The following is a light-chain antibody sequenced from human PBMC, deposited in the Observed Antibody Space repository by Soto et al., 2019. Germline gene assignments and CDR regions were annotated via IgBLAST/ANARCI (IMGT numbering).Light chain of an antibody. Sequence: EIVLTQSPATLSLSPGERATLSCRASQSVSSYLAWYQQKPGQAPRLLIYDASNRATGIPARFSGSGSGTDFTLTIRSIEPEDFAVYYCQQRSNWWITFGQGTRLEIK. J-gene: IGKJ5*01. V-gene: IGKV3-11*01. CDR1: QSVSSY. CDR3: QQRSNWWIT. CDR2: DAS.